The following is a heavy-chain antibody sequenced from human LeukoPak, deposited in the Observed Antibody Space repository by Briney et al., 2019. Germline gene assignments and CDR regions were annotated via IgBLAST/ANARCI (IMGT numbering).Heavy chain of an antibody. Sequence: ASVKVSCKASGYTFTSYGISWVRQAPGQGLEWMGWTSAYNGNTNYAQKLQGRVTMTTDTSTSTAYMELRSLRSDDTAVYYCARDLSVTIFGDYYYGMDVWGQGTTVTASS. V-gene: IGHV1-18*01. CDR1: GYTFTSYG. J-gene: IGHJ6*02. D-gene: IGHD3-3*01. CDR2: TSAYNGNT. CDR3: ARDLSVTIFGDYYYGMDV.